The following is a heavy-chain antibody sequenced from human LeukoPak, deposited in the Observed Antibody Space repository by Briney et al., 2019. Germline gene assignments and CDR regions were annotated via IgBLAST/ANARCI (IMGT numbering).Heavy chain of an antibody. CDR1: GGSISSGGYY. CDR2: IYYNGST. J-gene: IGHJ4*02. Sequence: SETLSLTCTVSGGSISSGGYYWSWIRQHPGKGLECIGYIYYNGSTSYNPSLKSRVTISVDTSKNQFSLKLSSVTAADTAVYYCARYRRPPYYFDYWGQETLVTVSS. CDR3: ARYRRPPYYFDY. D-gene: IGHD1-26*01. V-gene: IGHV4-31*03.